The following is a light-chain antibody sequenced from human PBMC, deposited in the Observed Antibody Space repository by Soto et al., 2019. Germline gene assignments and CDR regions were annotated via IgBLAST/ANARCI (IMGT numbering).Light chain of an antibody. CDR3: QQYDNLPFT. V-gene: IGKV1-33*01. Sequence: DIQMTQSPSSLSASVGERVTITCQASQDISNYLNWYQQKAGKAPKLLIYDASNLETGVPSRFSGSGSGTDFTFTISSLQPEDIATYYCQQYDNLPFTFGGGTKVEIK. CDR2: DAS. J-gene: IGKJ4*01. CDR1: QDISNY.